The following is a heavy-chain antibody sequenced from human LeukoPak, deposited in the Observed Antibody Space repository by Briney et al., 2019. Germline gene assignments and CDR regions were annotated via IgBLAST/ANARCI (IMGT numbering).Heavy chain of an antibody. Sequence: GASVKVSCKASGYTFTSYDINWVRQATGQGLEWMGWMNPNSGNTGYAQKFQGRVTMTRNTSISTAYMELSSLRAEDTAVYYCARGIGNYYDSSGPRGLDYWGQGTLVTVSS. CDR3: ARGIGNYYDSSGPRGLDY. D-gene: IGHD3-22*01. J-gene: IGHJ4*02. CDR1: GYTFTSYD. V-gene: IGHV1-8*01. CDR2: MNPNSGNT.